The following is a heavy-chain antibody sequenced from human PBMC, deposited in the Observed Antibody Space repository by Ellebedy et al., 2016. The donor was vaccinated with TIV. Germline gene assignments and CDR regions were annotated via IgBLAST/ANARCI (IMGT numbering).Heavy chain of an antibody. J-gene: IGHJ5*02. CDR3: ARDPALPRGRFDT. CDR2: IYYSGGA. Sequence: MPSETLSLTCTVSGDSISSYYWSWIRQPPGKGLEWIGHIYYSGGAKYNPSLKSRVTISVDTSKNQFSLKLSSVTAADTAVYYWARDPALPRGRFDTWGQGTLVTVSS. CDR1: GDSISSYY. V-gene: IGHV4-59*12.